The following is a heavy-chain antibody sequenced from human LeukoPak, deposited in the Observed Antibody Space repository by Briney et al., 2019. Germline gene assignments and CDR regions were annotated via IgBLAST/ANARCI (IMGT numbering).Heavy chain of an antibody. V-gene: IGHV1-2*02. Sequence: PSVKVSCSASGYTFTGYYMYWVRHAPGQGLEWVGWISPNSDGTNYAQKFPGRVTMTRDTSNSTAYMELRRLRSDETAVYNCARERRSSGWYPADYWGQGTLVTVSS. CDR2: ISPNSDGT. D-gene: IGHD6-19*01. CDR3: ARERRSSGWYPADY. CDR1: GYTFTGYY. J-gene: IGHJ4*02.